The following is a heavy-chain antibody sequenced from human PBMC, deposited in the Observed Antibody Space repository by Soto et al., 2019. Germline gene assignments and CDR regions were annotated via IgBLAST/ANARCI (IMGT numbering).Heavy chain of an antibody. J-gene: IGHJ6*02. V-gene: IGHV3-15*07. CDR2: IKSKTDGGTT. Sequence: PGGSLRLSCTASGFTCGDYAMNWVRQAPGKGLEWVGRIKSKTDGGTTDYAAPVKGRFTISRDDSKNTLYLQMNSLKTEDTAVYYCTTVSDIVVVPAAHYYYYYGMDVWGQGTTVTVSS. D-gene: IGHD2-2*01. CDR3: TTVSDIVVVPAAHYYYYYGMDV. CDR1: GFTCGDYA.